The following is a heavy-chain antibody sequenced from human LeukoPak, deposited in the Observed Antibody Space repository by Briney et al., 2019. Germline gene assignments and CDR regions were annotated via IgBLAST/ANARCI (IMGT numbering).Heavy chain of an antibody. CDR3: ATGPYYDSSGYYPFDY. CDR1: GFTFSSYS. D-gene: IGHD3-22*01. CDR2: IGSSSSYI. Sequence: GGSLRLSCAASGFTFSSYSMNWVRQAPGKGLEWVSSIGSSSSYIYYADSVKGRFTISRDNAKNSLYLQMNSLRAEDTAVYYCATGPYYDSSGYYPFDYWGQGTLVTVSS. V-gene: IGHV3-21*01. J-gene: IGHJ4*02.